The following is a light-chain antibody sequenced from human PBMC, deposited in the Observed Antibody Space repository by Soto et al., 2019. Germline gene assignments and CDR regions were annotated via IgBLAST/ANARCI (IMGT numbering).Light chain of an antibody. J-gene: IGLJ1*01. CDR2: YDN. V-gene: IGLV1-44*01. CDR3: AAWDDSLNLVV. Sequence: QSVLTQPPSASGTPGQRVTISCSGTNDNIGSNNVNWYQQLPGTDPKLLIYYDNLRPSGVPDQFSGSRSGTTASLAISGLQADDEADYYCAAWDDSLNLVVFGTGTQLTVL. CDR1: NDNIGSNN.